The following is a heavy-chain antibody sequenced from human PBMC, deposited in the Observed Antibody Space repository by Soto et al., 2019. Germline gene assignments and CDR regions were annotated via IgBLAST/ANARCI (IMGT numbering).Heavy chain of an antibody. CDR3: AKDRVGGTFYTPLGF. D-gene: IGHD1-7*01. CDR2: ITYDGSNK. CDR1: GFNFDNYG. Sequence: GGTLRLSCQASGFNFDNYGMHWVRQAPGTGLERVAVITYDGSNKYYADSVKGRFTISRDNSKSTLSLHLNTLKPEDTAVYHCAKDRVGGTFYTPLGFWGQGTLVTVSS. J-gene: IGHJ4*02. V-gene: IGHV3-30*18.